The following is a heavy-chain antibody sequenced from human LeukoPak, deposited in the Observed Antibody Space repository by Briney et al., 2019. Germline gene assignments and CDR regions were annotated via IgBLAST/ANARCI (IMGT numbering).Heavy chain of an antibody. CDR1: GGSISSGGYS. V-gene: IGHV4-30-2*01. CDR2: IYHSGST. J-gene: IGHJ3*02. D-gene: IGHD4-23*01. CDR3: ACYGGNSGDAFDI. Sequence: PSQALSLTCAVSGGSISSGGYSWSWIRQPPGKGLEWIGYIYHSGSTYYNPSLKSRVTISVDRSKNQFSLKLSSVTAADTAVYYCACYGGNSGDAFDIWGQGTMVTVSS.